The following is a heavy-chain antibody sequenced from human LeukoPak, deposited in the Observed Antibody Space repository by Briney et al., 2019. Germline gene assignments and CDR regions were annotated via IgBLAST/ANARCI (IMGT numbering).Heavy chain of an antibody. V-gene: IGHV4-59*01. Sequence: PGGSLRLSCAASGFTFSSYAMSWVRQPPGKGLEWIGYIYYSGSTNYNPSLKSRVTISVDTSKNQFSLKLSSVTAADTAVYYCARERTDIVVVPAVKEGGYNWFDPWGQGTLVTVSS. J-gene: IGHJ5*02. CDR1: GFTFSSYA. D-gene: IGHD2-2*01. CDR2: IYYSGST. CDR3: ARERTDIVVVPAVKEGGYNWFDP.